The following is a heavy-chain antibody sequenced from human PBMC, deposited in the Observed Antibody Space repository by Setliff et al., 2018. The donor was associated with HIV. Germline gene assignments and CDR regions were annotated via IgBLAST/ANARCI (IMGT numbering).Heavy chain of an antibody. CDR2: IHYSGSS. V-gene: IGHV4-59*01. Sequence: SETLSLTCTVSGGSISGYYWSWVRQPPEKRLELIGFIHYSGSSDYNPSLKSRITISVDMSRNQFSLVLSSVTAANTAVYYCARFQAWQLGRIYGNNPYFDYWSQGTLVTVSS. D-gene: IGHD4-17*01. CDR1: GGSISGYY. CDR3: ARFQAWQLGRIYGNNPYFDY. J-gene: IGHJ4*02.